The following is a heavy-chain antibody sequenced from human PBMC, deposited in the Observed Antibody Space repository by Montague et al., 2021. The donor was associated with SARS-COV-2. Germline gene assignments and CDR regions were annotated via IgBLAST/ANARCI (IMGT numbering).Heavy chain of an antibody. J-gene: IGHJ6*02. D-gene: IGHD6-13*01. CDR3: ARVGRQQLVRLSGMDV. Sequence: SETLSLTCTVAGGSISSSSYNWGWIRQPGGKGLEWIGSIYYSGSTYYXPSLKSRVTISVDTSKNQCSLKLSSVTAADTAVYYCARVGRQQLVRLSGMDVWGQGTTVTVSS. CDR2: IYYSGST. V-gene: IGHV4-39*07. CDR1: GGSISSSSYN.